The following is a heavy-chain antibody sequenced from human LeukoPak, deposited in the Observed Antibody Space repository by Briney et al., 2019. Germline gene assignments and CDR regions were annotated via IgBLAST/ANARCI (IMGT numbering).Heavy chain of an antibody. Sequence: SETLSLTCTVSGGSISSYYWSWIRQPPGKGLEWIGYIYYSGSANYNPSLKSRVTISVDTSKNQFSLKLSSVTAADTAVYYCAGTVTTNGYFQHWGQGTLVTVSS. J-gene: IGHJ1*01. D-gene: IGHD4-17*01. CDR1: GGSISSYY. CDR3: AGTVTTNGYFQH. CDR2: IYYSGSA. V-gene: IGHV4-59*01.